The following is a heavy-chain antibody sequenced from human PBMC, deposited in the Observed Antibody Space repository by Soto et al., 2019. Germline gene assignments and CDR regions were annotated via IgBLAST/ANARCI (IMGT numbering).Heavy chain of an antibody. CDR1: GGSFSGYY. V-gene: IGHV4-34*01. CDR2: INHSGST. D-gene: IGHD3-10*01. CDR3: AIFRYYGSGLNWFDP. Sequence: PSETLSLTCAVYGGSFSGYYWSWIRQPPGKGLEWIGEINHSGSTNYNPSLKSRVTISVDTSKNQFSLKLSSVTAADTAVYYCAIFRYYGSGLNWFDPWGQGTLVTVSS. J-gene: IGHJ5*02.